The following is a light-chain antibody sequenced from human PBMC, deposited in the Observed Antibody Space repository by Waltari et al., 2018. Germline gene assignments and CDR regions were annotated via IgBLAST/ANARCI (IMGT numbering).Light chain of an antibody. CDR1: SGSLSTTSY. V-gene: IGLV8-61*01. CDR2: KAY. CDR3: LLYMGSGIWV. Sequence: QTVVTQEPSLSVSPGGTVTLTCALSSGSLSTTSYASWYQQRPGQTPRTLVYKAYSRSSGVPDSFSVSILGNKAALIITGAQADDEAVYYCLLYMGSGIWVFGGGTKLTVL. J-gene: IGLJ3*02.